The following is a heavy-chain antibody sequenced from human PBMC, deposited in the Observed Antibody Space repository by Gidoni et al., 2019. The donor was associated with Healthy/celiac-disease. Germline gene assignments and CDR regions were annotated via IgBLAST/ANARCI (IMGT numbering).Heavy chain of an antibody. CDR1: GFTFSSYE. CDR2: ISSSGRTI. J-gene: IGHJ3*02. V-gene: IGHV3-48*03. D-gene: IGHD6-19*01. Sequence: EVQLVESGGGLVQPGGSLRLSCAASGFTFSSYEMNWVRQAPGKGLEWVSYISSSGRTIYYADSVKGRFTISRDNAKNSLYLQMNSLRAEDTAVYYCATLNVAVAGKRGKDRDAFDIWGQGTMVTVSS. CDR3: ATLNVAVAGKRGKDRDAFDI.